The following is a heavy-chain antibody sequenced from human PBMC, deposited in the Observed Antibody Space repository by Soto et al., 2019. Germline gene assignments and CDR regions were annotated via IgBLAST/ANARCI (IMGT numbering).Heavy chain of an antibody. V-gene: IGHV1-2*02. CDR1: GYTFTGYY. CDR2: INPNSGGT. Sequence: QVQLVQSGAEVKKPGASVKVSCKASGYTFTGYYMHWVRQAPGQGLEWLGWINPNSGGTNYAQKFQVRVTMTRDTSISTAYMELSRLRSDDTAVYYGARALRPAAIRWFDPWGQGTLVTVSS. D-gene: IGHD2-2*01. CDR3: ARALRPAAIRWFDP. J-gene: IGHJ5*02.